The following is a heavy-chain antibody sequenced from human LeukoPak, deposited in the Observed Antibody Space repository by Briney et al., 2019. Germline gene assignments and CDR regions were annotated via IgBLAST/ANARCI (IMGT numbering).Heavy chain of an antibody. CDR2: IYHSGST. D-gene: IGHD3-22*01. J-gene: IGHJ4*02. Sequence: GSLRLSCAASGFTFNIYAMSWVRQAPGKGLEWIGEIYHSGSTNYNPSLKSRVTISVDKSKNQFSLKLSSVTAADTAVYYCARDFNYYDSSGYFDYWGQGTLVTVSS. CDR1: GFTFNIYAM. CDR3: ARDFNYYDSSGYFDY. V-gene: IGHV4-4*02.